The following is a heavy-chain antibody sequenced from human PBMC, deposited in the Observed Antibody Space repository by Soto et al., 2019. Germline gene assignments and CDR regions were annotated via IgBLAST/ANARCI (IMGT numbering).Heavy chain of an antibody. Sequence: KLSETLSLACTVSGGSISSSSYYCGWIRQPPGKGLEWIGSIYYSGSTYYNPSLKSRVTISVDTSKNQFSLKLSSVTAADTAVYYCAIVDYYYYGMAVRGQGTTVTVS. CDR2: IYYSGST. J-gene: IGHJ6*02. V-gene: IGHV4-39*01. D-gene: IGHD6-6*01. CDR3: AIVDYYYYGMAV. CDR1: GGSISSSSYY.